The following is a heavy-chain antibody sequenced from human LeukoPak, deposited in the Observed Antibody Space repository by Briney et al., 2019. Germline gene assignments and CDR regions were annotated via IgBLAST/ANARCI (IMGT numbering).Heavy chain of an antibody. V-gene: IGHV3-30-3*01. CDR1: RFTFSSYE. J-gene: IGHJ4*02. CDR2: ISYDGSQK. CDR3: ASLLIPDIDY. Sequence: PGGSLRLSCAASRFTFSSYEMNWVRQAPGKGLEWVAVISYDGSQKYYADSVTGRFTISRDNSKNTLFLQMTSLRPEDTAVYYCASLLIPDIDYWGQGTLVTVSS. D-gene: IGHD2-21*01.